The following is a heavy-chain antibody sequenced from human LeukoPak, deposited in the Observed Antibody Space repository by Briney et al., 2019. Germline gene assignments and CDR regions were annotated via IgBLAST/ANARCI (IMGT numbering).Heavy chain of an antibody. CDR2: ISWNSGSV. Sequence: PGGSLRLSCAASGFTFDDYAMHWVRQAPGKGLEWVSGISWNSGSVDYAASVKGRFTISRDSAKNSLYLQMNSLRAEDTALYYCAKDSDSSGYYYRHSIDSWGQGTLVTVSS. CDR1: GFTFDDYA. CDR3: AKDSDSSGYYYRHSIDS. V-gene: IGHV3-9*01. D-gene: IGHD3-22*01. J-gene: IGHJ4*02.